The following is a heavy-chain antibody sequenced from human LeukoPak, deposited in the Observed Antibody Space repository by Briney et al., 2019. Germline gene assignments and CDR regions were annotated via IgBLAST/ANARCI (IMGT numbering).Heavy chain of an antibody. J-gene: IGHJ4*02. CDR3: ARGRGVRGVIPVSPIDY. Sequence: PSETLSLTCAVSGGSFSGYYGSWIRDRPGGGLEWSGEINHSGSTNYNPSLKSRVTISVDTSKNQFSLKLSSVTAADTAVYYCARGRGVRGVIPVSPIDYWGQGTLVTVSS. D-gene: IGHD3-10*01. CDR1: GGSFSGYY. CDR2: INHSGST. V-gene: IGHV4-34*01.